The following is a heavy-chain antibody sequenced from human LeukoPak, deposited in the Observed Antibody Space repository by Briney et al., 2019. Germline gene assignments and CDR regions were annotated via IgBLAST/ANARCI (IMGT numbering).Heavy chain of an antibody. J-gene: IGHJ4*02. CDR3: ARGLMMAVAGRGEFHY. V-gene: IGHV4-59*01. Sequence: SETLSLTCTVSGGSISSYYWSWIRQPPGKGLEWIGYIYYSGSTNYNPSLKSRVTISVDTSKNRFSLKLSSVTAADTAVYYCARGLMMAVAGRGEFHYWGQGTLVTVCS. CDR1: GGSISSYY. D-gene: IGHD6-13*01. CDR2: IYYSGST.